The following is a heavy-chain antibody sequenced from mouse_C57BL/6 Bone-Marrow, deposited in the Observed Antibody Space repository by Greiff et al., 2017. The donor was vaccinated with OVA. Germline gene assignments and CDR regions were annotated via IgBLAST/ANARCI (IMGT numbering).Heavy chain of an antibody. CDR3: ARLRRDPYAMDY. J-gene: IGHJ4*01. D-gene: IGHD2-12*01. V-gene: IGHV3-6*01. CDR1: GYSITSGYY. CDR2: ISYDGSN. Sequence: EVQLQQSGPGLVKPSQSLSLTCSVTGYSITSGYYWNWIRQFPGNKLEWMGYISYDGSNNYNPSLKNRISITRDTSKNQFFLKLNSVTTEDTATYYCARLRRDPYAMDYWGQGTSVTVSS.